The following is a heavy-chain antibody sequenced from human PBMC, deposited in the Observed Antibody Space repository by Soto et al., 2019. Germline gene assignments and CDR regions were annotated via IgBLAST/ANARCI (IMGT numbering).Heavy chain of an antibody. J-gene: IGHJ4*02. CDR3: ASLYYYSLTQYFDY. CDR1: GFAFNKYA. CDR2: ISFDEVRK. Sequence: SLRLSCAASGFAFNKYAMHWVRQAPGKGLEWVAVISFDEVRKGYSDSVKGRFTISRDNSKNTLFLQMNTLRTEDTAVYYCASLYYYSLTQYFDYWGQGTLVTVSS. V-gene: IGHV3-30*04. D-gene: IGHD3-16*01.